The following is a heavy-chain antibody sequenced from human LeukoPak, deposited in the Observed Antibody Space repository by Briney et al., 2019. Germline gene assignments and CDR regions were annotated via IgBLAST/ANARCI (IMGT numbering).Heavy chain of an antibody. CDR2: IYSSGST. J-gene: IGHJ4*02. CDR1: GGSISSGNYH. D-gene: IGHD3-22*01. Sequence: PSETLSLTCTVSGGSISSGNYHWSWIRQPAGKGLEWIGRIYSSGSTNYNPSLKIRVTISVDTSKNQFSLKLSSVTAADTAVYYCARGSGYYYDSSGSGCYDYWGQGTLVTVSS. V-gene: IGHV4-61*02. CDR3: ARGSGYYYDSSGSGCYDY.